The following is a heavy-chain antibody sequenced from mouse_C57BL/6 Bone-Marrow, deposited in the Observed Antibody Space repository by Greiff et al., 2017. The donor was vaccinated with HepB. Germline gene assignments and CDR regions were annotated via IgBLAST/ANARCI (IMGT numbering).Heavy chain of an antibody. J-gene: IGHJ4*01. CDR3: TTPVTTAYSMDY. CDR2: IDPEDGDT. CDR1: GFNIKDYY. V-gene: IGHV14-1*01. Sequence: VQLKESGAELVRPGDSVKLSCTASGFNIKDYYMHWVKQRPEQGLEWIGRIDPEDGDTEYAPKFQGKATMTADTSSNTAHLQPSSLTYKDTAVYYCTTPVTTAYSMDYWGQGTSVTVSS. D-gene: IGHD1-2*01.